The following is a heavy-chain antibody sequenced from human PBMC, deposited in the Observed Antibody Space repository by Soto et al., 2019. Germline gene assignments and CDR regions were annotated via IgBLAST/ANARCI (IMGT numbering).Heavy chain of an antibody. J-gene: IGHJ6*02. CDR2: ISSSSSYI. CDR1: GFTFSSYS. Sequence: EVQLVESGGGLVKPGGSLRLSCAASGFTFSSYSMNWVRQAPGKGLEWVSSISSSSSYIYYADSVKGRFTISRDNAKNSLYLQMNSLRAEDTAVYYCARDDYGDYGIRGYHYGMDVWGQGTTVTVSS. D-gene: IGHD4-17*01. CDR3: ARDDYGDYGIRGYHYGMDV. V-gene: IGHV3-21*01.